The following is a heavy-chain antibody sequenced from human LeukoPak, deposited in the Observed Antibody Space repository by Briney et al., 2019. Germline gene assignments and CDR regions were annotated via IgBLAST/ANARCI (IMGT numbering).Heavy chain of an antibody. CDR1: GGSISSSSYY. V-gene: IGHV4-39*01. Sequence: SETLSLTCTVSGGSISSSSYYWGWIRQPPGKGLEWIGRIYYSGSTYYNPSLKSRVTISVDTSKNQFSLKLSSVTAADTAAYYCARQGSSVWQPLDYWGQGTLVTVSS. J-gene: IGHJ4*02. D-gene: IGHD6-19*01. CDR2: IYYSGST. CDR3: ARQGSSVWQPLDY.